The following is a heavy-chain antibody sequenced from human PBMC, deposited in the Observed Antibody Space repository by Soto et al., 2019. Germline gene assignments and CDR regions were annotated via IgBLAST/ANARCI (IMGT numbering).Heavy chain of an antibody. CDR2: IYYSGST. J-gene: IGHJ6*02. CDR3: ARDHYVYDILTGYGYYYGMDV. CDR1: GVSISSYY. D-gene: IGHD3-9*01. Sequence: PSETLSLTCTVSGVSISSYYWSWIRQPPGKGLEWIGYIYYSGSTYYNPSLKSRVTISVDTSKNQFSLKLSSVTAADTAVYYCARDHYVYDILTGYGYYYGMDVWGQGTTVTVSS. V-gene: IGHV4-30-4*01.